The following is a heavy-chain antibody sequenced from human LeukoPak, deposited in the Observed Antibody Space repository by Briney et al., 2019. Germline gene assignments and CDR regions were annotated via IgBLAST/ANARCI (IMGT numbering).Heavy chain of an antibody. CDR2: INTDGTTT. D-gene: IGHD5-18*01. CDR3: ARDWRAMSAFDI. V-gene: IGHV3-74*01. Sequence: QSGGSLRLSCAASGFAFSSYWMHWVRQAPGKGLVRVSHINTDGTTTTYADSVKGRFTISRDNAKNTLYLQMNSLSAEDTAVYYCARDWRAMSAFDIWGQGTMVTVSS. CDR1: GFAFSSYW. J-gene: IGHJ3*02.